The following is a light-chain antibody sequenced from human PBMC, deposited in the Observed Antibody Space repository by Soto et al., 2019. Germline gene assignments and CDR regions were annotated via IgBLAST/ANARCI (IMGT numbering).Light chain of an antibody. V-gene: IGLV2-14*03. J-gene: IGLJ1*01. Sequence: SVLPQPASVSGSPGQSITLSCPGTSSDVGGYNYVSWYQQHPGKAPKLMIYDVSDRPSGVSNRFSASKSGNTASLTISGLQAEDQADYYCCSYTSSSTPWVFGTGTKVTVL. CDR2: DVS. CDR1: SSDVGGYNY. CDR3: CSYTSSSTPWV.